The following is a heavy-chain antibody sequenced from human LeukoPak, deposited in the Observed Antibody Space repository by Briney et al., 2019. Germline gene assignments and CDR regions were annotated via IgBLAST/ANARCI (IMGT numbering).Heavy chain of an antibody. J-gene: IGHJ4*02. CDR1: GFTFSSYE. V-gene: IGHV3-48*03. Sequence: PGGSLRLSCAASGFTFSSYEMNWVRQAPGKGLEWVSYIGSSGSTIYYADSVKGRFTISRDNAKNSLYLQMNSLRAEDTAVYYCARDQGYSYGDDLFDYWGQGTLVTVSS. CDR3: ARDQGYSYGDDLFDY. D-gene: IGHD5-18*01. CDR2: IGSSGSTI.